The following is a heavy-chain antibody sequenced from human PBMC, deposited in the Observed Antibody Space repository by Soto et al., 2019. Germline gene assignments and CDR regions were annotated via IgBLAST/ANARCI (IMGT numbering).Heavy chain of an antibody. Sequence: NPSETLAITCALSGESVSINIASWNWIRQSPSRGLEWLGRTYYRSKWYNDYAVSVKSRITINPDTSKNQFSLQLNSVTPEDTAVYYCARGEAADGTAGFDPWGQGTMVTVSS. CDR3: ARGEAADGTAGFDP. CDR1: GESVSINIAS. D-gene: IGHD6-13*01. CDR2: TYYRSKWYN. J-gene: IGHJ5*02. V-gene: IGHV6-1*01.